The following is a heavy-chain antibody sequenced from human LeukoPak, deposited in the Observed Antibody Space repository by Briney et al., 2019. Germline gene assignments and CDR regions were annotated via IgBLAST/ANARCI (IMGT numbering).Heavy chain of an antibody. Sequence: PSETLALTRTVSGGSISSYYWSWIRQPPGKGLEGIGYIYYSGSTNYNPSLKSRVTVSVDTPQNQFSLKLSSVNAADTAVYYCARYGEGYNQDGFDIWGQGTMVTVSS. CDR2: IYYSGST. CDR3: ARYGEGYNQDGFDI. D-gene: IGHD5-24*01. J-gene: IGHJ3*02. V-gene: IGHV4-59*01. CDR1: GGSISSYY.